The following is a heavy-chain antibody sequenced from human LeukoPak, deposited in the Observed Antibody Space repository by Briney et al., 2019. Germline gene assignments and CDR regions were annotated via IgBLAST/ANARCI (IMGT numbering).Heavy chain of an antibody. Sequence: SETLSLTCTVSGYSISSGYYWGWIRQPPGKGLEWIGSIYHSGSTYYNPSLKSRVTMSVDTSRNQFSPKLNSVTAADTAVYYCAKSNGYGLIDIWGQGTMVTVSS. CDR3: AKSNGYGLIDI. D-gene: IGHD3-10*01. CDR2: IYHSGST. J-gene: IGHJ3*02. CDR1: GYSISSGYY. V-gene: IGHV4-38-2*02.